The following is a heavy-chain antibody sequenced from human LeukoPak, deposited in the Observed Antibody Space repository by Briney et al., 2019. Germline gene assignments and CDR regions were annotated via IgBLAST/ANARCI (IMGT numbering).Heavy chain of an antibody. D-gene: IGHD2-2*01. J-gene: IGHJ6*02. V-gene: IGHV1-2*02. Sequence: GASVKVSCKASGYTFTGYYMHWVRQAPGQGLEWMGWINPNSGGTNYAQKFQGRVTMTRDTSISTAYMELSRLRSDDTAVYYCAQSGVVVPAADYYYGMDVWGQGTTVTVSS. CDR3: AQSGVVVPAADYYYGMDV. CDR1: GYTFTGYY. CDR2: INPNSGGT.